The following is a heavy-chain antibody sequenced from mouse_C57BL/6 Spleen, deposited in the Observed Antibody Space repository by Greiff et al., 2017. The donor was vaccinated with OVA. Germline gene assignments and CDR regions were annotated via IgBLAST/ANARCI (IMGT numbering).Heavy chain of an antibody. V-gene: IGHV14-4*01. CDR1: GFNIKDDY. CDR2: IDPENGDT. Sequence: VQLKQSGAELVRPGASVKLSCTASGFNIKDDYMHWVKQRPEQGLEWIGWIDPENGDTEYASKFQGKATITADTSSNTAYLQLSSLTSEDTAVYYCTTAMISTWFAYWGQGTLVTVSA. CDR3: TTAMISTWFAY. D-gene: IGHD2-4*01. J-gene: IGHJ3*01.